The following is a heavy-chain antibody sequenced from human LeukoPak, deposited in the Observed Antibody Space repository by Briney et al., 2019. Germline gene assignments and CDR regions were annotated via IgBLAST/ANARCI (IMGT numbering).Heavy chain of an antibody. V-gene: IGHV4-59*01. CDR2: IYYSGNT. J-gene: IGHJ5*02. CDR1: GASISTYY. CDR3: ARVQGMSGYFLIDL. Sequence: SETLSLTCTVSGASISTYYWSWVRQPPGKGLEWIGYIYYSGNTNYNPSLKSRVTISVDTSKNQLSLRLNSVTAADTAVYYCARVQGMSGYFLIDLWGQGTLVTVSS. D-gene: IGHD3-3*01.